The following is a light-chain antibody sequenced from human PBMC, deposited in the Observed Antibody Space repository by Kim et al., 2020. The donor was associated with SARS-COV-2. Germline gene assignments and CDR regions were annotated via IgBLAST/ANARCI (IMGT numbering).Light chain of an antibody. Sequence: AIRITQSPSSLSASTGDRVTITCRASQGISSYLAWYQQKPGKAPKPLIYAASTLQSGVPSRFSGSGSGTDFTLTISCLQSEDFATYYCQQYYSYPRTFGQGTKLEI. CDR1: QGISSY. CDR2: AAS. V-gene: IGKV1-8*01. CDR3: QQYYSYPRT. J-gene: IGKJ2*01.